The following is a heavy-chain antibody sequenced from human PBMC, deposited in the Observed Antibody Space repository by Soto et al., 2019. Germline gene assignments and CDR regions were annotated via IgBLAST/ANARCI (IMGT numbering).Heavy chain of an antibody. CDR1: GGTFSSYA. J-gene: IGHJ4*02. CDR3: ARPIAVAGTMIGQFDY. D-gene: IGHD6-19*01. Sequence: SVTVSCKASGGTFSSYAIIWVRQAPGQGLEWMGGIIPIFGTANYAQKFQGRVTITADESTSTAYMELSSLRSEDTAVYYCARPIAVAGTMIGQFDYWGQGTLVTVSS. V-gene: IGHV1-69*13. CDR2: IIPIFGTA.